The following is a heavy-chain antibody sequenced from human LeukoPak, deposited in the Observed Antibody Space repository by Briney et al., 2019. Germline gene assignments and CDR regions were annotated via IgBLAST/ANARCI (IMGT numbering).Heavy chain of an antibody. CDR3: AKGSGSGWYGWFAP. V-gene: IGHV3-23*01. Sequence: GRSLRLSCAASGFTFSSYGMHWVRQAPGKGLEWVSSIDASGGSTYYADSVKGRFTISRDNSKNTFFLQMDTLRAADTAVYYCAKGSGSGWYGWFAPWGQGTLVTVSS. J-gene: IGHJ5*02. CDR1: GFTFSSYG. D-gene: IGHD6-19*01. CDR2: IDASGGST.